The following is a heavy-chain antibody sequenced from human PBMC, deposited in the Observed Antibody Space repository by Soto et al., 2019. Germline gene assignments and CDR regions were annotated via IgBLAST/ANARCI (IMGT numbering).Heavy chain of an antibody. CDR2: IIPIFGTA. V-gene: IGHV1-69*05. CDR1: GGTFSSYA. CDR3: ARGGYGPDGYYYYGMDV. J-gene: IGHJ6*02. Sequence: GASVKVSCKASGGTFSSYAISWVRQAPGQGLEWMGGIIPIFGTANYAQKIQGRVTITTDESTSTAYMKLSSLRSKDKAVYNCARGGYGPDGYYYYGMDVWGQGTTVTVSS. D-gene: IGHD5-12*01.